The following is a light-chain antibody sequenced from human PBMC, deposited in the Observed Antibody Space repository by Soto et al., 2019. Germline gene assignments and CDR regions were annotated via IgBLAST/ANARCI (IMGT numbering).Light chain of an antibody. CDR2: GAS. CDR3: QQYNNWGLA. CDR1: QNVGTN. V-gene: IGKV3D-15*01. Sequence: IVMTQSPATLSVSPGERVTLSCRASQNVGTNLVWYQQKPGQAPRLLIHGASTRATGVPANFSGSGSGTEFSLTINSLQSEDFAVYFCQQYNNWGLAFGGGTKVEIK. J-gene: IGKJ4*01.